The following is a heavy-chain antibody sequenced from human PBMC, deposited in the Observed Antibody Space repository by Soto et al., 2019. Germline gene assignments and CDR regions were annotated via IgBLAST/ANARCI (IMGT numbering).Heavy chain of an antibody. J-gene: IGHJ5*02. CDR2: FDPEDGET. CDR1: GYTLTELS. Sequence: ASVKVSCKVSGYTLTELSMHWVRQAPGKGLEWMGGFDPEDGETIYAQKFQGRVTMTEETSTDTAYMELSSLRSEDTAVYYCASLMVRGVIGPQNHWGQGTLVTVSS. CDR3: ASLMVRGVIGPQNH. D-gene: IGHD3-10*01. V-gene: IGHV1-24*01.